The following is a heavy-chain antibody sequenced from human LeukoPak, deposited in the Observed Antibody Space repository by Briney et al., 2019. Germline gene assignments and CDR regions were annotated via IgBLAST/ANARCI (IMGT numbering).Heavy chain of an antibody. CDR2: IYYSGST. J-gene: IGHJ6*02. CDR1: GGSISSSSYY. D-gene: IGHD6-13*01. Sequence: KPSETLSLTCTVSGGSISSSSYYWGWIRQPPGKGLEWIGSIYYSGSTYYNPSLKSRVTISVDTSKNQFSLKLSSVTAADTAVYYCARDREQQLPTGYYYGMDVWGQGTTVTVSS. CDR3: ARDREQQLPTGYYYGMDV. V-gene: IGHV4-39*07.